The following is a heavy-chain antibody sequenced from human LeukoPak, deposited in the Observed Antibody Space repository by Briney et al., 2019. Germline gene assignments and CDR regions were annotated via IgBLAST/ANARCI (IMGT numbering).Heavy chain of an antibody. V-gene: IGHV4-30-2*01. CDR3: AREEVSMIVESGRGAFDI. D-gene: IGHD3-22*01. CDR2: IYHSGST. Sequence: SETLSLTCAVSGGSISSGGYSWSWIRQPPGKGLEWIGYIYHSGSTYYNPSLKSRVTISVDRSKNQFSLKLSSVTAADTAVYYCAREEVSMIVESGRGAFDIWGQGTMVTVSS. CDR1: GGSISSGGYS. J-gene: IGHJ3*02.